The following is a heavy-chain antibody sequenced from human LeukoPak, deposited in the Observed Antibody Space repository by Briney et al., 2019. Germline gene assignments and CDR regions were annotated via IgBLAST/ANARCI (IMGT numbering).Heavy chain of an antibody. Sequence: ASVKVSCKASGYTFSGYYMHWVRQAPGQGLEWMGRINPNSGGTNYAQKFQGRVTMTRDTSISTAYMELSRLRSDDTAMSYCARGGAVDVYYYYGMDAWGQGSTVTVSS. J-gene: IGHJ6*02. CDR1: GYTFSGYY. CDR2: INPNSGGT. CDR3: ARGGAVDVYYYYGMDA. V-gene: IGHV1-2*06. D-gene: IGHD6-19*01.